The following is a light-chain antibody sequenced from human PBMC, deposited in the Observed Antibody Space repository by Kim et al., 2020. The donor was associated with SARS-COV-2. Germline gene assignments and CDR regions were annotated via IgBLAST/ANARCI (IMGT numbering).Light chain of an antibody. CDR2: GAS. CDR1: QSVSSN. CDR3: QQYNNWLE. J-gene: IGKJ3*01. Sequence: EIVMTQSPATLSVSPGERATLSCRASQSVSSNLAWYQQKPGQAPRLLIYGASTRATGIPARFSGSGSGTEFTLTISSLQSEDFAVYYCQQYNNWLEVGPGTKVDIK. V-gene: IGKV3-15*01.